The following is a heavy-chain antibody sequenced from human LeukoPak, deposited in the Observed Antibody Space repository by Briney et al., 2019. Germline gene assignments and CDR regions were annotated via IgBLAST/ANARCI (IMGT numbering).Heavy chain of an antibody. J-gene: IGHJ4*02. D-gene: IGHD6-13*01. CDR2: INAGNGNT. Sequence: ASVKVSCKASGYTFTSYAMHWVRQAPGQRLEWMGWINAGNGNTKYSQKFQGRVTITRDTSASTAYMELSSLRSEDTAVYYCARLSPYSSSWYFLDYWGQGTLVTASS. CDR1: GYTFTSYA. V-gene: IGHV1-3*01. CDR3: ARLSPYSSSWYFLDY.